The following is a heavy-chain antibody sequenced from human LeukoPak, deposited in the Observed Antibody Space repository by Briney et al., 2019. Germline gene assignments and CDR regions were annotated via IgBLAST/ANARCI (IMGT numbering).Heavy chain of an antibody. CDR1: GGSISSYY. J-gene: IGHJ6*03. CDR2: IYTSGST. Sequence: SETLSLTCTVSGGSISSYYWSWIRQPPGKGLEWIGYIYTSGSTNYNPSLKSRVTISVDTSKNQFSLKLRSVTAADTAVYYCARQVAAAGIYYYYYMDVWGKGTTVTVSS. D-gene: IGHD6-13*01. V-gene: IGHV4-4*09. CDR3: ARQVAAAGIYYYYYMDV.